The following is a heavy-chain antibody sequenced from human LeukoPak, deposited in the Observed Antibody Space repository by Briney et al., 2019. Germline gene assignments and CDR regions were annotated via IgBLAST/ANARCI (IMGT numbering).Heavy chain of an antibody. J-gene: IGHJ4*02. CDR2: IYPGDSDT. D-gene: IGHD3-22*01. CDR3: ARPSYYYDSSGYLPDYFDY. CDR1: GYSFTSYW. Sequence: GESLKISCKGSGYSFTSYWIVWVRQMPGKGLEWMGIIYPGDSDTRYSPSFQGQVTISADKSISTAYLQWSSLKASDTAMYYCARPSYYYDSSGYLPDYFDYWGQGTLVTVSS. V-gene: IGHV5-51*01.